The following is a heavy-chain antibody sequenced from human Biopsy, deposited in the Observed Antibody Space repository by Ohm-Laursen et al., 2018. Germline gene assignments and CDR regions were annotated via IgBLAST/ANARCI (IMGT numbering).Heavy chain of an antibody. CDR2: IYNSGNT. CDR1: RASISNGGYS. V-gene: IGHV4-31*03. J-gene: IGHJ4*02. CDR3: AREGDGVDYYATSGFSFEY. Sequence: PSETLSLTCTVSRASISNGGYSWSWVRQRPGKGLEWIGHIYNSGNTYHHPSLQSRVTISIDTSKTQFSLRLASVTATDTAVYYCAREGDGVDYYATSGFSFEYWGQGILVTVSS. D-gene: IGHD3-22*01.